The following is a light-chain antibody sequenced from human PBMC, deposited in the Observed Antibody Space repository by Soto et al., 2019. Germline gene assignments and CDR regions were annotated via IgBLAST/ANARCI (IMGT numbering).Light chain of an antibody. CDR1: QSISSY. Sequence: DIQMTQSPSSLSASVGDRVTITCRASQSISSYFNWYQQKPGKAPKLLIYAASSLQSGVPSRFSGSGSGTDFTLTISSLQPEDFATYYCQQNYSTPLTFGGGTKVEIK. CDR2: AAS. CDR3: QQNYSTPLT. V-gene: IGKV1-39*01. J-gene: IGKJ4*01.